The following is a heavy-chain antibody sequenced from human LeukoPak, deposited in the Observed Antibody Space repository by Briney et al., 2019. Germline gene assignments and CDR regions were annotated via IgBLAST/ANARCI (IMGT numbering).Heavy chain of an antibody. CDR3: ATGDCSGGSCYPYFDY. V-gene: IGHV1-24*01. Sequence: ASVKVSCKVSGYTLTELSMHWARQAPGKGLEWMGGFDPEDGETIYAQKFQGRVTMTEDTSTDTAYMELSSLRSEDTAVYYCATGDCSGGSCYPYFDYWGQGTLVTVSS. CDR2: FDPEDGET. J-gene: IGHJ4*02. D-gene: IGHD2-15*01. CDR1: GYTLTELS.